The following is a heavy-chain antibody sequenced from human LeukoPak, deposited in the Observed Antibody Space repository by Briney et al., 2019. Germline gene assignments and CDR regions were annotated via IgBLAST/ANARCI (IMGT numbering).Heavy chain of an antibody. D-gene: IGHD3-9*01. CDR1: GYTFTSYY. J-gene: IGHJ4*02. CDR3: ARGSLLRYFDWLFSDY. Sequence: ASVKVSCKASGYTFTSYYMHWVRQAPGQGLEWMGWINPNSGGTNYAQKFQGRVTMTRGTSISTAYMELSRLRSDDTAVYYCARGSLLRYFDWLFSDYWGQGTLVTVSS. CDR2: INPNSGGT. V-gene: IGHV1-2*02.